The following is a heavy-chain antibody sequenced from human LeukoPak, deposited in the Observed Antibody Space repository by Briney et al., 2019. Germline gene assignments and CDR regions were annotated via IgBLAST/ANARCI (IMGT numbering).Heavy chain of an antibody. D-gene: IGHD1-20*01. Sequence: SDTLSLTCAVSGYSISSSNWWGWILQPPGKGLEWIGYIYYSGSTDYNPSLKSRVTMSVDTSKNQFSLKLSSVTAVDTAVYYCARLISGTLAGFDPWGQGTLVTVSS. CDR1: GYSISSSNW. V-gene: IGHV4-28*01. CDR2: IYYSGST. CDR3: ARLISGTLAGFDP. J-gene: IGHJ5*02.